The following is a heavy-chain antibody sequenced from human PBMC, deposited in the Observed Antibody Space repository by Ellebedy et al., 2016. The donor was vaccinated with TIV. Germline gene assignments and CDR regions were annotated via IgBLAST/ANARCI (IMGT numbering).Heavy chain of an antibody. J-gene: IGHJ4*02. CDR2: NTWDGSGT. V-gene: IGHV3-43*01. Sequence: GESLKISCAASGFTFDNYTMHWLRQVPGKGMEWVSLNTWDGSGTFYTYSLKGRFTVSRDNSKNSLYLQMNSLRTDDTAFYYCTRGLGREVLHLFGYWGRGTLVTVSS. CDR1: GFTFDNYT. D-gene: IGHD5-24*01. CDR3: TRGLGREVLHLFGY.